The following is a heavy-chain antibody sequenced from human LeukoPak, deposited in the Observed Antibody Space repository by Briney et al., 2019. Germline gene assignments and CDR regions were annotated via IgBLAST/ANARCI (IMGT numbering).Heavy chain of an antibody. V-gene: IGHV4-59*12. CDR3: LGEPAGRFRFDY. CDR2: IYYTPLT. Sequence: RPSETLSLTCTVSGGSISSYDWAWVRQPPAKGLECIAYIYYTPLTVYIPSLKSRFTMSLDTSKNQFSLKLSSVSASDTTVYYCLGEPAGRFRFDYWGQGILVTVSS. J-gene: IGHJ4*02. D-gene: IGHD3-3*01. CDR1: GGSISSYD.